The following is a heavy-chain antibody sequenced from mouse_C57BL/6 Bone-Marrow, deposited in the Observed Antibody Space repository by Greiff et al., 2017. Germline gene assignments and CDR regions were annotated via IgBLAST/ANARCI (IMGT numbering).Heavy chain of an antibody. D-gene: IGHD1-1*01. Sequence: EVQLVESGGDLVKPGGSLKLSCAASGFTFSSYGMSWVRQTPDKRLEWVATISSGGSYTYYPDSVKGRFTISRDNAKNTLYLQMSSLKSEDTAMYYCARHDTTVFYYWGQGTTLTVSS. J-gene: IGHJ2*01. CDR2: ISSGGSYT. CDR3: ARHDTTVFYY. V-gene: IGHV5-6*01. CDR1: GFTFSSYG.